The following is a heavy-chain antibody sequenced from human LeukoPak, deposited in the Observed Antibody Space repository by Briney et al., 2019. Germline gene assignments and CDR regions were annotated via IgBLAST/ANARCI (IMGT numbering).Heavy chain of an antibody. J-gene: IGHJ4*02. V-gene: IGHV1-69*10. CDR1: GGTFSSYA. CDR2: IIPIFGIA. Sequence: ASVKVSCKASGGTFSSYAISWVRQAPGQGLEWMGGIIPIFGIANYAQKFQGRVTITADKSTSTAYMELSSLRSEDTAVYYCATPYGSGSSTPNYWGQGTPVTVSS. CDR3: ATPYGSGSSTPNY. D-gene: IGHD3-10*01.